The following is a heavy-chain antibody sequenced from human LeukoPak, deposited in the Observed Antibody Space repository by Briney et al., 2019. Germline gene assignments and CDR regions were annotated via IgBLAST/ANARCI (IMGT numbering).Heavy chain of an antibody. J-gene: IGHJ3*01. CDR3: ASGFLKWELLS. Sequence: GASVKVSCKASGYTFTSYAITWVRQAPGQGLEWMGWISAYNGNTNYAQKLQGRVTMTTDTSTSTAYMELRSLRSDDTAVYYCASGFLKWELLSWGQGTMVTVSS. CDR1: GYTFTSYA. CDR2: ISAYNGNT. V-gene: IGHV1-18*01. D-gene: IGHD1-26*01.